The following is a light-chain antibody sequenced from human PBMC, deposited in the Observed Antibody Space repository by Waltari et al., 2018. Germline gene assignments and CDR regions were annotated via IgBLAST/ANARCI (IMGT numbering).Light chain of an antibody. Sequence: EVVLTQSPGTMALSPGERATISCRSSQSVGKYLAWYQQKPGQAPRPFIYPASTRAPGIPARFSGSACRTDFSLTISRLEPEDFAVYYCQKYDSLPATFGQGTKVEIK. CDR3: QKYDSLPAT. V-gene: IGKV3-20*01. CDR2: PAS. J-gene: IGKJ1*01. CDR1: QSVGKY.